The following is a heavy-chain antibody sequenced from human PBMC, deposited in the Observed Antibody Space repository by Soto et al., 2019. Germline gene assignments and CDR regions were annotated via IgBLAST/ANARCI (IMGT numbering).Heavy chain of an antibody. D-gene: IGHD3-16*01. Sequence: QVQLQESGPGLVKPSETLSLSCTVSGGSVSGGNYYWSWIRQPPGKGLEWIGYVSYSGSTNYNPSLKSRVTISVDTSKNQFSLNLSSVTAADTAVYYCATSPRFALDIWGQGTVVIVSA. J-gene: IGHJ3*02. CDR3: ATSPRFALDI. CDR2: VSYSGST. V-gene: IGHV4-61*01. CDR1: GGSVSGGNYY.